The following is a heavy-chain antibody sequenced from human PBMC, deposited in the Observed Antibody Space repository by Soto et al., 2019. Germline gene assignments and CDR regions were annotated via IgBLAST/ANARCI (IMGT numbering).Heavy chain of an antibody. CDR1: GFTFSSYE. V-gene: IGHV3-48*03. CDR2: ISSSGSTI. Sequence: LRLSCAASGFTFSSYEMNWVRQAPGKGLEWVSYISSSGSTIYYADSVKGRFTISRDNAKNSLYLQMNSLRAEDTALYYCAISQDRGGRTTFIYWGQGTQVTVSS. J-gene: IGHJ4*02. CDR3: AISQDRGGRTTFIY. D-gene: IGHD3-16*01.